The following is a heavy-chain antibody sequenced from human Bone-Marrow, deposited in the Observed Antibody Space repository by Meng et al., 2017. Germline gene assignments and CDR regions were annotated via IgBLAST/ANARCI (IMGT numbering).Heavy chain of an antibody. CDR1: WLHQQNKL. Sequence: QGRLQGGGPRLGKAFGDPVPPVRVLWWLHQQNKLGELGPPPPGKGLEWIGEIYHSGSTNYNPSLKSRVTISVDKSKNQFSLKLSSVTAADTAVYYCARRVSGSGLTTDWFDPWGQGTLITVSS. J-gene: IGHJ5*02. CDR2: IYHSGST. D-gene: IGHD4-17*01. CDR3: ARRVSGSGLTTDWFDP. V-gene: IGHV4-4*02.